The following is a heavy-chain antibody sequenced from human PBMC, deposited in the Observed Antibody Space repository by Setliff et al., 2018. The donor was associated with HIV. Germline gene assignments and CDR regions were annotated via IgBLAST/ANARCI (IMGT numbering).Heavy chain of an antibody. J-gene: IGHJ4*02. CDR1: GSTSGIYY. CDR3: ARLHYDSRGYYHPY. CDR2: ISHSGST. V-gene: IGHV4-61*10. D-gene: IGHD3-22*01. Sequence: PSETLSLTCTVSGSTSGIYYWTWMRQTAGKGLEWIGEISHSGSTNYNPSLQSRVTISVDASRNQFYLKLSSVTAADTAVYYCARLHYDSRGYYHPYWGQGTLVTVSS.